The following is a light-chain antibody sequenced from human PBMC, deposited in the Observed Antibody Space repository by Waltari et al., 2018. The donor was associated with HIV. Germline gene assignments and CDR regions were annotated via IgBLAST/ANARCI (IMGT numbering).Light chain of an antibody. CDR1: QGITYI. J-gene: IGKJ1*01. Sequence: EIVMPQPPATLPPSPGERAPLSCRASQGITYIRLAWYQQKTGQAPKLLIYGASTRATGIPARFSDSESGTEFTLTISSLQSEDFAVYFCQQYDQDPRTFGQGTKVETK. CDR3: QQYDQDPRT. CDR2: GAS. V-gene: IGKV3D-15*01.